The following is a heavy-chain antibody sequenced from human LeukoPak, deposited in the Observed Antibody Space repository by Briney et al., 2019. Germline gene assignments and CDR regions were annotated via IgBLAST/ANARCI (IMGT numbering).Heavy chain of an antibody. CDR2: IYYSGST. CDR3: ARGGRTGSLGGLLDY. D-gene: IGHD1-1*01. CDR1: GGSLSSGDYY. V-gene: IGHV4-30-4*01. J-gene: IGHJ4*02. Sequence: PSQTLSLTCTVSGGSLSSGDYYWSWIRQPPGKGVEWIGYIYYSGSTYYNPSLKSRVTISVDTSKNQFSLKLSSVTAADTAVYYCARGGRTGSLGGLLDYWGQGTLFTVSS.